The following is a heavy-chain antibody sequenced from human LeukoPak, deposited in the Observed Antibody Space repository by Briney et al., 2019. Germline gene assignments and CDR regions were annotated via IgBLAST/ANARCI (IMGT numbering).Heavy chain of an antibody. CDR2: ISSSSSYI. V-gene: IGHV3-21*01. J-gene: IGHJ3*02. CDR3: AGYYDSSGYGLTGAFDI. CDR1: GFTFSSYS. Sequence: GGSLRLSCAASGFTFSSYSMNWVRQAPGKGLEWVSSISSSSSYIYYADSVKGRFTISRDNAKNSLYLQMSSLRAEDTAVYYCAGYYDSSGYGLTGAFDIWGQGTMVTVSS. D-gene: IGHD3-22*01.